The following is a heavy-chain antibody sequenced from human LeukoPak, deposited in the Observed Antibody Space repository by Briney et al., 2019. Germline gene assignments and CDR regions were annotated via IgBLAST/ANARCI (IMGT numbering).Heavy chain of an antibody. Sequence: PGGSLRLSXAASGFTXXXXXXXXVXXXXGXXXXXVSSISSSXXXIXXXXXXXXXXXXXXXNAKNSLYLQMNSLRAEDTAVYYCARDGNANYGMDVWGQGATVTVSS. CDR2: ISSSXXXI. V-gene: IGHV3-21*01. CDR1: GFTXXXXX. CDR3: ARDGNANYGMDV. D-gene: IGHD4-23*01. J-gene: IGHJ6*02.